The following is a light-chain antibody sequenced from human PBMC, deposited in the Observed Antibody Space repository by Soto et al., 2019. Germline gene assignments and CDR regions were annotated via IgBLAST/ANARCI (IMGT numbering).Light chain of an antibody. J-gene: IGKJ1*01. Sequence: EIVLTQSPGTLSLSPGERATLSCRASQSVSSSYLAWYQQNRGQAPRLLIYGASSRAPGIPDRFGGSGSGTDFNLTISRLEPEDFALYYCQQDGSSRWTFGQGTKVEIK. V-gene: IGKV3-20*01. CDR1: QSVSSSY. CDR2: GAS. CDR3: QQDGSSRWT.